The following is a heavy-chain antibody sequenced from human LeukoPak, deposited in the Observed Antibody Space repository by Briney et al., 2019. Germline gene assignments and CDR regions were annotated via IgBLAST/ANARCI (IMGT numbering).Heavy chain of an antibody. CDR1: GFTFSSXA. J-gene: IGHJ4*02. D-gene: IGHD2/OR15-2a*01. V-gene: IGHV3-23*01. CDR2: XXGSAYST. CDR3: AKDRSDNSTWYVGSH. Sequence: XGSXXLSCAASGFTFSSXAMSWXRXAPGKXLEWVXSXXGSAYSTNYADSVKGRFTISRDNSKNTLYLQMNSLRVEDTAVYYCAKDRSDNSTWYVGSHWGQGTLVTVSS.